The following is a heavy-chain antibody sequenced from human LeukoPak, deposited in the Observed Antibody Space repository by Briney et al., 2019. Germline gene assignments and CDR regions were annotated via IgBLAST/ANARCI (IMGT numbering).Heavy chain of an antibody. J-gene: IGHJ4*02. CDR2: IYYSGST. V-gene: IGHV4-59*08. D-gene: IGHD2-15*01. Sequence: SETLSLTCTVSGGSISSYYWSWIRQPPGKGMAWTGNIYYSGSTNYNPSLKSRVTISVDTSKNQSSLKLSSVTAADTAIYYCARSYCSGGSCWVYFDYWGQGTLVTVSS. CDR1: GGSISSYY. CDR3: ARSYCSGGSCWVYFDY.